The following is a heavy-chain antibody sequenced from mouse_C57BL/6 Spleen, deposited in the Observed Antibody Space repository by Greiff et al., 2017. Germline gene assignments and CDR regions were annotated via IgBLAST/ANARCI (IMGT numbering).Heavy chain of an antibody. D-gene: IGHD4-1*01. V-gene: IGHV2-3*01. CDR2: IWGDGST. CDR3: AQLGLGAMDY. J-gene: IGHJ4*01. Sequence: VKLQESGPGLVAPSQSLSITCTVSGFSLTSYGVSWVRQPPGKGLEWLGVIWGDGSTKYHSALISRLRISKDNPKSQVFLTLNSLRTDDTTTYYCAQLGLGAMDYWGQGTSATVSS. CDR1: GFSLTSYG.